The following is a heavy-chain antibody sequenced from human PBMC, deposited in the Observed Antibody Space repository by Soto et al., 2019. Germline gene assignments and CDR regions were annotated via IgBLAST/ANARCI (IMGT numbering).Heavy chain of an antibody. CDR1: GFTFSTYS. CDR2: ISSNGRST. CDR3: ARDRCTNGVCYAPSDY. Sequence: GGSLRLSCATSGFTFSTYSMHWVRQAPGRGLEYVSAISSNGRSTYYANSVKGRFTISRDNSKNTLYLQMDSLRAEDMAVYYCARDRCTNGVCYAPSDYWGQGTLVTVSS. D-gene: IGHD2-8*01. J-gene: IGHJ4*02. V-gene: IGHV3-64*01.